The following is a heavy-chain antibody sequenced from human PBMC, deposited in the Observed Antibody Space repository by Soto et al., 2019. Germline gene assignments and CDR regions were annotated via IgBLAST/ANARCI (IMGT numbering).Heavy chain of an antibody. Sequence: EVQLVESGGGLVQPGRSLRLSCAASGFTFDDYAMNWVRQAPGKGLEWVSSISWNSGNIVYADSVKGRFTISRDNAKNSLYLQMNGLRAEDTAFYNCAKGHTTAVFSYFDLWGRGILVTVSS. J-gene: IGHJ2*01. V-gene: IGHV3-9*01. CDR1: GFTFDDYA. D-gene: IGHD1-1*01. CDR3: AKGHTTAVFSYFDL. CDR2: ISWNSGNI.